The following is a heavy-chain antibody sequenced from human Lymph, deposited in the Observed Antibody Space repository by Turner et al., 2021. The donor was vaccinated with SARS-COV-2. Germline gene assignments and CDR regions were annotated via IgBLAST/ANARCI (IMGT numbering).Heavy chain of an antibody. J-gene: IGHJ6*02. V-gene: IGHV4-59*08. D-gene: IGHD1-1*01. CDR2: FYKIGSI. Sequence: QVQLQASGPGLVRPSETLSLTCTVPGGSIRSTSWSWIRQSPGRGLEWIGYFYKIGSIDYNPTLRSRVTISVDTSKNQLSLNLISVTAADTAVYYCARHQGSTSGYDHGMNVWGQGTAVIVSS. CDR1: GGSIRSTS. CDR3: ARHQGSTSGYDHGMNV.